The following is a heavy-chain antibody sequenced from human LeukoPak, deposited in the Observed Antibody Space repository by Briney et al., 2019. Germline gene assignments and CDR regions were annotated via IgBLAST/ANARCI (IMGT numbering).Heavy chain of an antibody. CDR1: GFTFSSYG. D-gene: IGHD3-22*01. J-gene: IGHJ4*02. V-gene: IGHV3-30*18. CDR3: AKPDYYDSSGYYLRFFDY. Sequence: GGSLRLSCAASGFTFSSYGMHWVRQAPGKGLEWVAVISYDGSNKYYADSVKGRFSISRDNSKSTLYLQMSSLRAEDTAVYYCAKPDYYDSSGYYLRFFDYWGQGTLVTVSS. CDR2: ISYDGSNK.